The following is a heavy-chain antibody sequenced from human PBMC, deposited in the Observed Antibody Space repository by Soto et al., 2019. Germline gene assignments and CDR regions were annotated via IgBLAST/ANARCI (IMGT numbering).Heavy chain of an antibody. J-gene: IGHJ4*02. CDR3: ARALYDYGDYVPLGGPPDY. CDR1: GFTFSSYG. D-gene: IGHD4-17*01. V-gene: IGHV3-33*01. CDR2: IWYDGSNK. Sequence: VQLVESGGGVVQPGRSLRLSCAASGFTFSSYGMHWVRQAPGKGLEWVAVIWYDGSNKYYADSVKGRFTISRDNSKNTLYLQMNSLRAEDTAVYYCARALYDYGDYVPLGGPPDYWGQGTLVTVSS.